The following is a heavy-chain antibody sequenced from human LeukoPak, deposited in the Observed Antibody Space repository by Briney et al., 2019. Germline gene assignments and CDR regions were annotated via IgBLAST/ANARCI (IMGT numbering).Heavy chain of an antibody. D-gene: IGHD6-19*01. Sequence: GGSLRLSCAASGFTFSSYEMNWVRQAPGKGLEWVSYISSSGSTIYYADSVKGRFTISRDNAENSLYLQMNSLRAEDTAVYYCARGKTGYSSGWYSDYWGQGTLVTASS. V-gene: IGHV3-48*03. CDR3: ARGKTGYSSGWYSDY. CDR2: ISSSGSTI. J-gene: IGHJ4*02. CDR1: GFTFSSYE.